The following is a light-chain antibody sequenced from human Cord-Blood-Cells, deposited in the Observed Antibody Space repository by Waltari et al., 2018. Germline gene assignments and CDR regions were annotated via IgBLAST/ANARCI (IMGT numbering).Light chain of an antibody. J-gene: IGLJ1*01. CDR2: DVS. V-gene: IGLV2-14*03. CDR3: SSYTSSSTYV. Sequence: QSALTQPASVSGSPGQSMSISCTGTTSDVGGYNYVSLYQQHPGKAPKLMIYDVSTRPSGVSNRFSGSKSGNTASLTISGLQAEDEADYYCSSYTSSSTYVFGTGTKVTVL. CDR1: TSDVGGYNY.